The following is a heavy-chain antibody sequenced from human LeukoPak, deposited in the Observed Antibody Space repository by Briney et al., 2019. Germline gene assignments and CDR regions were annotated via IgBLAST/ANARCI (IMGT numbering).Heavy chain of an antibody. V-gene: IGHV3-30*02. CDR1: GFTFSSYG. CDR3: AKGYCSGTSCYSGLD. CDR2: IRYDGTNK. D-gene: IGHD2-2*01. J-gene: IGHJ4*02. Sequence: GGSLRLSCAASGFTFSSYGMHWVRQAPGKGLEWVAFIRYDGTNKYYADSMKGRFTISRDNSKNTLSLQMNSLRPEDTAVYYCAKGYCSGTSCYSGLDWGQGTLVTVSS.